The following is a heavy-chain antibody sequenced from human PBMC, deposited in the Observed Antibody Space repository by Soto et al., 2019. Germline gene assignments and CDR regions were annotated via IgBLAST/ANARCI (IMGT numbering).Heavy chain of an antibody. CDR1: GFTFSNAW. Sequence: GGSLRLSCAASGFTFSNAWMSWVRQAPGKGLEWVGRIKSKTDGGTTDYAAPVKGRFTISRDDSKNTLYLQMNSLKTEDTAVYYCTEESPYYYYMDVWGKGTTVTVSS. CDR2: IKSKTDGGTT. V-gene: IGHV3-15*01. J-gene: IGHJ6*03. CDR3: TEESPYYYYMDV.